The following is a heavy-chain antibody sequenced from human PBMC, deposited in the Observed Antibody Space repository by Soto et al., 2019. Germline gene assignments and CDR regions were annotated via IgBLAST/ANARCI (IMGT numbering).Heavy chain of an antibody. V-gene: IGHV3-74*01. CDR1: GFTFSNSW. CDR2: IYGDGSIT. CDR3: ATDGSYAQHV. J-gene: IGHJ6*02. D-gene: IGHD2-2*01. Sequence: EVQLVESGGGLVQPGGSLRLSCIASGFTFSNSWMHWVRQAPGKGLVWVSHIYGDGSITAYADSVKGRFTISRDNAKNTLYLQMNSLRVEDTAVYFCATDGSYAQHVWGQGTTVTVSS.